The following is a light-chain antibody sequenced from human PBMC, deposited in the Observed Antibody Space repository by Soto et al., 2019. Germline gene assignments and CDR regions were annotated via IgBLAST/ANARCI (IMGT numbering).Light chain of an antibody. CDR1: QSINSN. CDR3: HQRQSWPRT. J-gene: IGKJ1*01. CDR2: RAS. Sequence: EVVMTQSLATLSVSPGERATLSCRASQSINSNLAWYQQKPGQAPRLLMFRASIRATGFPARFSASGSGTDFTLTISDVQPEDFALYYCHQRQSWPRTFGQGTKVDIK. V-gene: IGKV3-15*01.